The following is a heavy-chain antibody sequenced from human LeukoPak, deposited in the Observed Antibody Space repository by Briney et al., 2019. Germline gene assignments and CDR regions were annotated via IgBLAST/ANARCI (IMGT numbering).Heavy chain of an antibody. CDR2: INPNSGGT. CDR1: GYTFTGYY. Sequence: ASVKVSCKASGYTFTGYYMRWVRQAPGQGLEWMGWINPNSGGTNYAQKFQGRVTMTRDTSISTAYVELSRLRSDDTAVYYCARERFGYSSSRSYFDYWGQGTLVTVSS. J-gene: IGHJ4*02. V-gene: IGHV1-2*02. D-gene: IGHD6-13*01. CDR3: ARERFGYSSSRSYFDY.